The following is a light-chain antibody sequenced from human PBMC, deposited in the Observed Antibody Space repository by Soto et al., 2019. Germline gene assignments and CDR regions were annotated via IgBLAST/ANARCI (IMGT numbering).Light chain of an antibody. J-gene: IGKJ2*01. CDR2: GAS. CDR3: QKYDTSPYT. Sequence: ESVLTQSPGTLSLSPGERATLSCRASQTVIKNYLAWYQRKPGQAPRLLIYGASNRATGIPDRFSGDGSGTDFTLTINRLAAEDSALYYCQKYDTSPYTFGQGTKLEIK. CDR1: QTVIKNY. V-gene: IGKV3-20*01.